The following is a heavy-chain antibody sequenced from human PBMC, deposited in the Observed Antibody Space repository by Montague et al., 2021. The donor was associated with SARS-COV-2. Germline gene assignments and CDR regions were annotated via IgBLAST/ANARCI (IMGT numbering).Heavy chain of an antibody. V-gene: IGHV4-59*08. CDR2: IDDSGTT. CDR3: ARNVYNHYGLDV. Sequence: SETLSLTCSVSGGSLSTYYWSWIRQPPGKGLEWIGYIDDSGTTRYNPSLRSRATISLDLSKNQFSLDLNSVTAADTAVHYCARNVYNHYGLDVWGQGTTVTVSS. CDR1: GGSLSTYY. J-gene: IGHJ6*02.